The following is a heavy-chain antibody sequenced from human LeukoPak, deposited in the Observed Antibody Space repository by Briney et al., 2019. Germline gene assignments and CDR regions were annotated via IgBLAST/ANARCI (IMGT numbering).Heavy chain of an antibody. Sequence: PGGSLRLSCAVSGFTYDDHAMHWVRQAPGKDLEWVSGISWNSGSIEYADSVKGRFTISRDNAKNSLYLQMNSLRVEDTALYYCVKDGYGSGWGYFDYWGQGTLVTVSS. J-gene: IGHJ4*02. D-gene: IGHD6-19*01. CDR2: ISWNSGSI. V-gene: IGHV3-9*01. CDR1: GFTYDDHA. CDR3: VKDGYGSGWGYFDY.